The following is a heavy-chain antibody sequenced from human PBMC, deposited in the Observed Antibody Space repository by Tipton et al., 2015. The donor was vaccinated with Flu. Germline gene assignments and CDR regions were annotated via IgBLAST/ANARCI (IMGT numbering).Heavy chain of an antibody. D-gene: IGHD1-26*01. CDR1: GFTFSSYA. J-gene: IGHJ4*02. CDR2: ISGSGGGT. V-gene: IGHV3-23*01. CDR3: ARAQFRLLPPGY. Sequence: SLRLPCAASGFTFSSYAMCWVRQAPGKGLEWVSAISGSGGGTYYADSVKGRFSISRDNSKNTLFLQTNSLRGDDTAVYYCARAQFRLLPPGYWGQGTLVTVSS.